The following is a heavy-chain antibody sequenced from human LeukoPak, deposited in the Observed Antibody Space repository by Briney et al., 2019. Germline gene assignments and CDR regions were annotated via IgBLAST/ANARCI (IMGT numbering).Heavy chain of an antibody. CDR1: GGSISSYY. Sequence: PAETLSLTCIVSGGSISSYYWTWIRQPPGNGLEWIGYIFYSGSTNSNPSLKSRVPFSVDTSKNQFSLKLSSVTAEDTAVYYCARDGSSGNYAYYGMDVWGQGTTVTVSS. V-gene: IGHV4-59*01. CDR3: ARDGSSGNYAYYGMDV. D-gene: IGHD3-10*01. J-gene: IGHJ6*02. CDR2: IFYSGST.